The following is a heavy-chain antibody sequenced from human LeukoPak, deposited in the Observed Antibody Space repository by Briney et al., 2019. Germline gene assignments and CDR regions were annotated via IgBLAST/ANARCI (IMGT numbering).Heavy chain of an antibody. V-gene: IGHV4-38-2*02. Sequence: PSGTLSLTCSVSGYSMSSAYYWGWIRQPPGKGLEWIGTMYHSGSTSYNPSLKSRVTISVDTSKNQFSLKLSSVTAADTAVYFCARGFRGDNFDYWGQGTLVTVSS. CDR3: ARGFRGDNFDY. D-gene: IGHD7-27*01. CDR1: GYSMSSAYY. J-gene: IGHJ4*02. CDR2: MYHSGST.